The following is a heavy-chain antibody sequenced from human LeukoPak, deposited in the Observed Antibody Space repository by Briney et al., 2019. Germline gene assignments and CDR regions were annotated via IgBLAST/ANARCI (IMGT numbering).Heavy chain of an antibody. J-gene: IGHJ4*02. V-gene: IGHV3-33*06. D-gene: IGHD1-1*01. CDR2: IWYDGSNK. Sequence: GGSLRLSCAASGFTFSSYGMHWVRQAPGKGVEWVAVIWYDGSNKYYADSVKGRFTISRDNSKRTVYLQMNSLRAEDTAVYYCAQNWNLDFWGQGTLVTVSS. CDR1: GFTFSSYG. CDR3: AQNWNLDF.